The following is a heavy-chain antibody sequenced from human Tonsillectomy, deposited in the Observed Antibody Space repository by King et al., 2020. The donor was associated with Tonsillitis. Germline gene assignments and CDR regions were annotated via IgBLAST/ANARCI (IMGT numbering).Heavy chain of an antibody. CDR3: ARNGRSHDYDFSSGPEYYYYYGMDV. CDR2: IIPIFGTA. Sequence: QLVQSGGEVKKPGSSVKVSCKASGGTFSSYAISWVRQAPGQGREWMGGIIPIFGTANYAQKLQGRVTITADESTSTPNMELSRLRSGDTAVYYCARNGRSHDYDFSSGPEYYYYYGMDVWVEPTTLAVSS. CDR1: GGTFSSYA. J-gene: IGHJ6*04. D-gene: IGHD3-3*01. V-gene: IGHV1-69*01.